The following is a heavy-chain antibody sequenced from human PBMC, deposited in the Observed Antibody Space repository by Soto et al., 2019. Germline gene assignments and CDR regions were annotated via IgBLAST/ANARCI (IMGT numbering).Heavy chain of an antibody. Sequence: GGSLRLSCAASGFTFSSYGMHWVRQAPGKGLEWVAVIWYDGSNKYYADSVKGRFTISRDNSKNTLYLQMNSLRAEDTAVYYCARESKRAVVAATTDAFDIWGQGTMVTVPS. CDR1: GFTFSSYG. CDR3: ARESKRAVVAATTDAFDI. CDR2: IWYDGSNK. D-gene: IGHD2-15*01. J-gene: IGHJ3*02. V-gene: IGHV3-33*01.